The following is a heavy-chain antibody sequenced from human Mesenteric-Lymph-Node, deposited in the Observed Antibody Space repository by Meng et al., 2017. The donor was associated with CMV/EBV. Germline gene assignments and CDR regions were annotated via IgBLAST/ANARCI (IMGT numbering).Heavy chain of an antibody. CDR2: INHSGST. Sequence: SETLSLTCAVYGGSFSGYYWSWIRQPPGKGLDWIGEINHSGSTNYNPSLKSRVTISVDTSKNQFSLKLSSVTTADTAVYYCANIIVSHYYGMDDWGQGTTVTVSS. CDR3: ANIIVSHYYGMDD. V-gene: IGHV4-34*01. D-gene: IGHD3-16*02. CDR1: GGSFSGYY. J-gene: IGHJ6*02.